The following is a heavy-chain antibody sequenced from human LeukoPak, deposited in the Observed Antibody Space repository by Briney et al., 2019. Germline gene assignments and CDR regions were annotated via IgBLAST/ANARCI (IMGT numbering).Heavy chain of an antibody. CDR1: SGSFSGFY. V-gene: IGHV4-34*01. J-gene: IGHJ4*02. CDR2: INHSRST. D-gene: IGHD1-26*01. CDR3: ARLSYRFLSPDY. Sequence: SETLSLTCAVYSGSFSGFYWTWIRQPPGKGLEWIGQINHSRSTYYNPSLKSRVTISADTSKNQFSLKLNSVTAADTAVYYCARLSYRFLSPDYWGQGTLVTVSS.